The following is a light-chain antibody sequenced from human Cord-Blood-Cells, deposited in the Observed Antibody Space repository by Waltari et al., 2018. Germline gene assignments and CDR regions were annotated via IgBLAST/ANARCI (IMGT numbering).Light chain of an antibody. CDR1: QSVSRY. V-gene: IGKV3-11*01. Sequence: IVLTQSPATLSLSPGERATPSCRASQSVSRYLTWYQQKPGQAPRLLIYDASNRATGIPARFSGSGSGTDFTLTISSLEPEDFAVYYCQQRSNWLTFGGGTKVEIK. CDR3: QQRSNWLT. CDR2: DAS. J-gene: IGKJ4*01.